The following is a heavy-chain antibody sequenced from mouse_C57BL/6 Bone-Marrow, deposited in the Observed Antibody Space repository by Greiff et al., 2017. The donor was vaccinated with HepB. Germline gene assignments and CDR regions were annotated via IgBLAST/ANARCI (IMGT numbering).Heavy chain of an antibody. CDR1: GYAFTNYL. D-gene: IGHD4-1*01. V-gene: IGHV1-54*01. Sequence: VKLQQSGAELVRPGTSVKVSCKASGYAFTNYLIEWVKQRPGQGLEWIGVINPGSGGTNYNEKFKGKATLTADKSSSTAYMQLSSLTSEDSAVYFCARFNWDGGDYWGQGTTLTVSS. CDR2: INPGSGGT. J-gene: IGHJ2*01. CDR3: ARFNWDGGDY.